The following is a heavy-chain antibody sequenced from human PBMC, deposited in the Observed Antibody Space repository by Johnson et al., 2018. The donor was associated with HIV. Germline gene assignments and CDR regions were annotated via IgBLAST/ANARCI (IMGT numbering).Heavy chain of an antibody. D-gene: IGHD3-22*01. V-gene: IGHV3-NL1*01. J-gene: IGHJ3*02. CDR1: GFTFSSYA. CDR3: ARDSRSSEYPEAFDI. CDR2: IYSGGST. Sequence: QMQLVESGGGVVQPGRSLRLSCAASGFTFSSYAMHWVRQAPGKGLEWVSVIYSGGSTYYADSVKGRFTISRDNSKNTLYLQMNSLRPEDTAVYYCARDSRSSEYPEAFDIWGQGTMVTVSS.